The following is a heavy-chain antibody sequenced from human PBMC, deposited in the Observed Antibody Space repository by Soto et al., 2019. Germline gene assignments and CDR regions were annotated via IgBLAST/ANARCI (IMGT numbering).Heavy chain of an antibody. CDR1: GGSVSSSNW. J-gene: IGHJ6*02. Sequence: SETLSLTCAVSGGSVSSSNWRSWVRQPPGKGLEWIGEIYHSGSTNYNPSLKSRVTISVDKSKNQFSLKLSSVTAADTAVYYCARWIAVAGTLTGDSPNYYYYGMDVWGQGTTVTVSS. CDR2: IYHSGST. D-gene: IGHD6-19*01. V-gene: IGHV4-4*02. CDR3: ARWIAVAGTLTGDSPNYYYYGMDV.